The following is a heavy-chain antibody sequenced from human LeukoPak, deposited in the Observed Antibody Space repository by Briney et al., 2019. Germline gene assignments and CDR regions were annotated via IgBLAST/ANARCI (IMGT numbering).Heavy chain of an antibody. J-gene: IGHJ4*02. CDR2: IIPIFGTA. CDR3: ARDYSNYYFDY. Sequence: ASVKVSCKASGGTFSSYAISWVRQAPGQGLEWMGGIIPIFGTANYAQKFQGRVTITADESTSTAYLELSSLRSEDTAVYYCARDYSNYYFDYWGQGTLVTVSS. D-gene: IGHD4-11*01. CDR1: GGTFSSYA. V-gene: IGHV1-69*13.